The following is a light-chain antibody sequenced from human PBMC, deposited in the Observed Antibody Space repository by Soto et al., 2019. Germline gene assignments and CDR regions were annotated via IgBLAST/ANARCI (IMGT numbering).Light chain of an antibody. CDR3: QQDYSYPLT. CDR1: QGISSY. CDR2: AAS. V-gene: IGKV1-8*01. Sequence: AIRMTQSPSSFSATTGDRVTITCRASQGISSYLAWYQQKPGKAPKLLIYAASTLQSGVASRFSGSGSGTDFTLTISCLQSEDFATYYCQQDYSYPLTFGGGTKVEIK. J-gene: IGKJ4*01.